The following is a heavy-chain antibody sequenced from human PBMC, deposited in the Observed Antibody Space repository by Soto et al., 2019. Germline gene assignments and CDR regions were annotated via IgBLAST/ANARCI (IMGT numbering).Heavy chain of an antibody. Sequence: QVQLVESGGGVVQPGRSLRLSCAASGFTFSSYGMHWVRQAPGKGLEWVAVIWYDGSNKYYADSVKGRFTISRDNSKNALYLQMNSPRSEETAVYYCARDGKGAADYWGQGTLVTVCS. D-gene: IGHD1-26*01. CDR1: GFTFSSYG. V-gene: IGHV3-33*01. J-gene: IGHJ4*02. CDR2: IWYDGSNK. CDR3: ARDGKGAADY.